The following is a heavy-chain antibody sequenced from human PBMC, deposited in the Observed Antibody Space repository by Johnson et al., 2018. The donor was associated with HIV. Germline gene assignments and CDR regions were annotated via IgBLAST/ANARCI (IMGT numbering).Heavy chain of an antibody. V-gene: IGHV3-20*04. J-gene: IGHJ3*02. CDR3: ARRAATFDAFDI. CDR2: VNWNGDNT. CDR1: GFTFDDYA. D-gene: IGHD6-13*01. Sequence: VQLVESGGGLVQPGRSLRLSCAASGFTFDDYAMHWVRQAPGKGLEWVSGVNWNGDNTGYADSVKGRFTISRDNAKNSLYLQMNSLRAEDTALYYCARRAATFDAFDIWGQGTMVTVSS.